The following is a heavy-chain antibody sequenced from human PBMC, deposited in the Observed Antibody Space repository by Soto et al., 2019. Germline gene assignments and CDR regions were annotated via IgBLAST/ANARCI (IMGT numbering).Heavy chain of an antibody. CDR3: ARGRYSSSWYAALGAYYYYYYGMDV. V-gene: IGHV4-34*01. CDR2: IFHGGST. CDR1: DGSFSGYY. Sequence: SETLSLTCAVYDGSFSGYYWSWIRQPPGKGLEWIGEIFHGGSTDYSPSLQSRVTISVDTSKNQFSLELSSVTAADTAVYYCARGRYSSSWYAALGAYYYYYYGMDVWGQGTTVTVSS. D-gene: IGHD6-13*01. J-gene: IGHJ6*02.